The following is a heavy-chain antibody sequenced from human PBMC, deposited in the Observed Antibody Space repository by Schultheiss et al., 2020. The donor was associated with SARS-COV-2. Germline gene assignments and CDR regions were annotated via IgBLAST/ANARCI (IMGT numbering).Heavy chain of an antibody. Sequence: GGSLRLSCSASGFTFSSYAMHWVRQAPGKGLEYVSAISSNGGSTYYADSVKGRFTISRDNSKNTLYLQMSSLRAEDTAVYDCVKGGWELLGWFDPWGQGTLVTVSS. CDR1: GFTFSSYA. D-gene: IGHD1-26*01. CDR3: VKGGWELLGWFDP. V-gene: IGHV3-64D*06. J-gene: IGHJ5*02. CDR2: ISSNGGST.